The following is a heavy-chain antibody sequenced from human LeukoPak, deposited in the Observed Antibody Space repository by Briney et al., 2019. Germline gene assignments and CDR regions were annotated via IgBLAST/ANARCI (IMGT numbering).Heavy chain of an antibody. J-gene: IGHJ4*02. CDR1: GGSISSYF. CDR2: ISNSGST. Sequence: SETLSLTCIVSGGSISSYFWSWIRQPPGKGLEWIGYISNSGSTNYNPSLKSRVTISADTSKNQFSLKLSSVTAADTAVYYCARGRFLDYWGQGTLVTVSS. CDR3: ARGRFLDY. V-gene: IGHV4-59*08. D-gene: IGHD3-3*01.